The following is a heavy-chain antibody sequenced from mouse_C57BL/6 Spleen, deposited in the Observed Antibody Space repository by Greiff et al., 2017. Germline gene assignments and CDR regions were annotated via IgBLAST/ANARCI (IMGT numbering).Heavy chain of an antibody. J-gene: IGHJ2*01. Sequence: QVQLQQPGAELVKPGASVKLSCQASGYTFTSYWMHWVKPRPGQGLEWIGMIHPNSGSTNYNEKFKSKATLTVDKSSGSTYMQISSLTSEDAAFDYCARRNDGLDYWGQGTTLTVSA. V-gene: IGHV1-64*01. CDR3: ARRNDGLDY. D-gene: IGHD2-3*01. CDR2: IHPNSGST. CDR1: GYTFTSYW.